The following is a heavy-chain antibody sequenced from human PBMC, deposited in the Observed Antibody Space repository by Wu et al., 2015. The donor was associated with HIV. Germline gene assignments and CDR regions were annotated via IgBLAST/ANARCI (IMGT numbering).Heavy chain of an antibody. Sequence: QVQLVQSGAEVKKPGASVKVSCKASGYTFTGYYMHWVRQAPGQGLEWMGWINPNSGGTNYAQKFQGRVTMTRDTSISTAYMELSRLRSDDTAVYYCARVWYYYGSGSYYYYYGMDVWGQGTTVTVSS. CDR3: ARVWYYYGSGSYYYYYGMDV. CDR1: GYTFTGYY. CDR2: INPNSGGT. D-gene: IGHD3-10*01. J-gene: IGHJ6*02. V-gene: IGHV1-2*02.